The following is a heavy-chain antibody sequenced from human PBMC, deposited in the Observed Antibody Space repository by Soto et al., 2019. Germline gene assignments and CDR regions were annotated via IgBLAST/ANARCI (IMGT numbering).Heavy chain of an antibody. CDR1: GFAISDYY. J-gene: IGHJ6*02. V-gene: IGHV3-23*01. CDR3: AKGRSYYYYYGVDV. CDR2: IIDSGGST. Sequence: PGGSLRLSCAVSGFAISDYYMGWVRQAPGKGLEWVSDIIDSGGSTYYADSVKGRFTISRDNSKSTLYLQMNSLRAEDTALYYCAKGRSYYYYYGVDVWGQGTTVTVSS.